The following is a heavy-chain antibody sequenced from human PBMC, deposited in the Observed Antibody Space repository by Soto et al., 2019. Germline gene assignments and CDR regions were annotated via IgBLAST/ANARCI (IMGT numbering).Heavy chain of an antibody. J-gene: IGHJ3*02. CDR2: IYWNDDK. Sequence: SGPTLVNPRQTLTLTCTFSGFSLSTSGVSVGWIRQPPGKALEWLAPIYWNDDKRYSPSQKSRLTITKDTSKNQVVLTMTNMDPVDTATYYCASGYYDFWSGYHNDAFDIWGQGTMVTVSS. CDR1: GFSLSTSGVS. V-gene: IGHV2-5*01. D-gene: IGHD3-3*01. CDR3: ASGYYDFWSGYHNDAFDI.